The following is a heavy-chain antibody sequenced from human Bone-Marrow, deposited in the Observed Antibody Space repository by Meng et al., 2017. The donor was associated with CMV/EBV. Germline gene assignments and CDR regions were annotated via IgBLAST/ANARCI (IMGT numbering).Heavy chain of an antibody. CDR2: INSDGSST. V-gene: IGHV3-74*01. CDR3: ARRNNDYYAIDV. Sequence: GESLKISCAASGFTFSSYWMHWVRQAPGKGLVWVSRINSDGSSTSYADSVKGRFTISRDNAKNMMFLQMNSLRPEDTAVYYCARRNNDYYAIDVWGQGTTVTVSS. D-gene: IGHD2-8*01. CDR1: GFTFSSYW. J-gene: IGHJ6*02.